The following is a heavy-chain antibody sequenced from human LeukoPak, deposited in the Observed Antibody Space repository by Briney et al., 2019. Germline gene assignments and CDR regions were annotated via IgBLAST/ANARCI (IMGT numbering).Heavy chain of an antibody. V-gene: IGHV3-48*01. CDR3: VRDNPRCCGVVPVNIDDF. Sequence: PGGSLRLSCAASGFTLSTDSMNWVRQAPGKGLEWISYISYDSAIKYYADSVRGRFTISRDNAKNSLSLQMHSLRAEDMAVYYCVRDNPRCCGVVPVNIDDFWGQGTLVTVSS. J-gene: IGHJ4*02. CDR2: ISYDSAIK. CDR1: GFTLSTDS. D-gene: IGHD2-15*01.